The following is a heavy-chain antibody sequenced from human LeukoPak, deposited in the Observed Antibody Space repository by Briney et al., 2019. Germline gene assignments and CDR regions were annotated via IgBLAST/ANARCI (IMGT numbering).Heavy chain of an antibody. CDR2: IYYSGST. V-gene: IGHV4-30-4*01. D-gene: IGHD5-12*01. J-gene: IGHJ4*02. CDR3: AREAVATISYDY. CDR1: GGSISSGGYY. Sequence: SETLSLTCTVSGGSISSGGYYWSWIRQPPGKGLEWIGYIYYSGSTYYNPSLKSRVTISVDTSKNQFSLKLSSVTAADTAVYYCAREAVATISYDYWGQGTLVTVSS.